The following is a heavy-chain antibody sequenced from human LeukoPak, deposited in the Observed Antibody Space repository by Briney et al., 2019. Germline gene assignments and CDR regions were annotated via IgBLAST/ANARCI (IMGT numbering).Heavy chain of an antibody. CDR2: IIPIFGTA. CDR1: GYTFTSYG. J-gene: IGHJ5*02. Sequence: GASVKVSCKASGYTFTSYGISWVRQAPGQGLEWMGGIIPIFGTANYAQKFQGRVTITADKSTSTAYMELSSLRSEDTAVYYCARLVVVQKNWFDPWGQGTLVTVSS. V-gene: IGHV1-69*06. CDR3: ARLVVVQKNWFDP. D-gene: IGHD2-2*01.